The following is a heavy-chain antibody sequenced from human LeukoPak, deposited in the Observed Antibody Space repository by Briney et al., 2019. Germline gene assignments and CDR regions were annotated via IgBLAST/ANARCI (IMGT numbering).Heavy chain of an antibody. D-gene: IGHD3-3*01. Sequence: PGRSLRLSCAASGFTFDDCAMQWVRQAPGKGLEWVSGISWNSDSIGYADSVKGRFTISRDNAKNSLYLQMNSLRAEDTALYYCAKDIRGLLYGDYFDYWGQGTLVTVSS. V-gene: IGHV3-9*01. J-gene: IGHJ4*02. CDR2: ISWNSDSI. CDR3: AKDIRGLLYGDYFDY. CDR1: GFTFDDCA.